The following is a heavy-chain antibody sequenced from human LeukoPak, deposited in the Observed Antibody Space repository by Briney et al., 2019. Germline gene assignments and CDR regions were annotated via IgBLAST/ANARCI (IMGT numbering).Heavy chain of an antibody. CDR2: IYHGGST. D-gene: IGHD1-20*01. CDR3: ATSPNWKKGDFDY. J-gene: IGHJ4*02. V-gene: IGHV4-4*02. CDR1: GGSISSSNW. Sequence: SGTLSLTCAVSGGSISSSNWWSWVRQPPGKGLEWIGEIYHGGSTNYNPSLKSRVTISVDTSENQFSLKLNSVTAADTAVYYCATSPNWKKGDFDYWGQGTLVSVSS.